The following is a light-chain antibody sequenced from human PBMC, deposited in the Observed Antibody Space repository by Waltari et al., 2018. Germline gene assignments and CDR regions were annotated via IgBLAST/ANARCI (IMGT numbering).Light chain of an antibody. J-gene: IGLJ7*01. CDR2: DVV. Sequence: QSALTQPRSVSGSPGQSVTISCSGTSSDVGNYNFVSWYQHHPGNAPKLLIYDVVMRPSGVPDRFSGSKSGNTASLTISGLQTEDEADYYCCSYAGSYTFVFGGGTQLTVL. CDR1: SSDVGNYNF. CDR3: CSYAGSYTFV. V-gene: IGLV2-11*01.